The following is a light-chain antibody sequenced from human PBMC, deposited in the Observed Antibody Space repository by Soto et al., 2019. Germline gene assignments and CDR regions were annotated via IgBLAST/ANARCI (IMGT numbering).Light chain of an antibody. J-gene: IGLJ3*02. Sequence: QSALTQPASVSGSPGQSITISCTGTSSDVGTYNPVSWYQQHPGKAPKLMIYEVDKRPSGVSNRFSGSKSGNRASLTISGLQAEDEADYYCCSYASTITWVFGGGTKLTVL. CDR3: CSYASTITWV. CDR1: SSDVGTYNP. V-gene: IGLV2-23*02. CDR2: EVD.